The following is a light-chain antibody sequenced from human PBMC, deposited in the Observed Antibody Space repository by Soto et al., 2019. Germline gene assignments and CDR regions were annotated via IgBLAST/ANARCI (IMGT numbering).Light chain of an antibody. V-gene: IGKV3-15*01. CDR2: GPS. CDR3: QQYNNWPRE. CDR1: QSVSSN. J-gene: IGKJ1*01. Sequence: EIVMTQSPATLSVSPGERATLSCRASQSVSSNLAWYQQKPAQAPRLLIYGPSTRATGIPARFSGSGSGTEFTLTISSLQSEDFAVYYCQQYNNWPREFGQGTKVEIK.